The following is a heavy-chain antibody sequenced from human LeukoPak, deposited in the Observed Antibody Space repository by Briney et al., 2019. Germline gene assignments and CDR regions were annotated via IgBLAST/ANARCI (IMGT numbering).Heavy chain of an antibody. CDR3: ANLVLELLLSVSWFDY. J-gene: IGHJ4*02. V-gene: IGHV4-39*07. CDR1: GGSISSSSYY. CDR2: IYYSGST. D-gene: IGHD1-7*01. Sequence: PSETLSLTCTVSGGSISSSSYYWGWIRQPPGKGLEWIGSIYYSGSTYYNPSLKSRVTISVDTSKNQFSLKLSSVTAADTAVYYGANLVLELLLSVSWFDYWGQETLVTVSS.